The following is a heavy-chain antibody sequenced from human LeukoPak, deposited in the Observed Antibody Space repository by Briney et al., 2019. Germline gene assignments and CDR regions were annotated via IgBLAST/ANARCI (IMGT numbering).Heavy chain of an antibody. V-gene: IGHV4-39*07. CDR1: GGSTSSSSHY. CDR2: IYYGGST. Sequence: SETLSLTCTVSGGSTSSSSHYWGWIRQPPGKGLEWIGSIYYGGSTYYNPSLKSRVTISVDTSKDQFSLKLSSVTAADTAVYYCARDGGSSFRYFDYWGQGTLVTVSS. J-gene: IGHJ4*02. CDR3: ARDGGSSFRYFDY. D-gene: IGHD2-2*01.